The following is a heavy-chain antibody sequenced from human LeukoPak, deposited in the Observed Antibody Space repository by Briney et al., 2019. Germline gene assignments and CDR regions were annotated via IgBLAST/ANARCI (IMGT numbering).Heavy chain of an antibody. D-gene: IGHD2-2*01. CDR3: ARPRGCGSSRCNNFDY. J-gene: IGHJ4*02. CDR2: IKQDGSEK. Sequence: GGSLRLSCAASGFTFSSYWMSWVRQAPGKGLEWVANIKQDGSEKYYVDSVKGRFTISRDNAKNSLYLQMNRLRAEDTAVYYCARPRGCGSSRCNNFDYWGQGTLVTVSS. CDR1: GFTFSSYW. V-gene: IGHV3-7*01.